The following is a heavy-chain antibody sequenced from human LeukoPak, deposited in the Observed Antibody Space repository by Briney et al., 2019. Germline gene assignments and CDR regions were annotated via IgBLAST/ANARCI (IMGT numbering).Heavy chain of an antibody. CDR1: GGSFSGYY. CDR2: INHSGST. CDR3: ARRVGAHSLWGDPLYYYYYMDV. D-gene: IGHD3-16*01. Sequence: PSVTLSLTCAVYGGSFSGYYWSWIRQPPGKGLEWIGEINHSGSTNYNPSLKSRVTISVDTSKNQFSLKLSSVTAADTAVYYCARRVGAHSLWGDPLYYYYYMDVWGKGTTVTISS. J-gene: IGHJ6*03. V-gene: IGHV4-34*01.